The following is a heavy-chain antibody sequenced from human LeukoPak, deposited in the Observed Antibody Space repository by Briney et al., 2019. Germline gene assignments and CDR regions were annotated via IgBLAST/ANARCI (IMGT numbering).Heavy chain of an antibody. Sequence: SETLSLTCTVSDGSITNYDWSWVRQPPGKGLEFIGHVHYSGTANYNPSLRSRVTISVDTSKNQFSLRLSSVTAADTAVYYCARHLPQYYYDSSGYYVPLFDYWGQGTLVTVSS. D-gene: IGHD3-22*01. CDR2: VHYSGTA. J-gene: IGHJ4*02. V-gene: IGHV4-59*08. CDR1: DGSITNYD. CDR3: ARHLPQYYYDSSGYYVPLFDY.